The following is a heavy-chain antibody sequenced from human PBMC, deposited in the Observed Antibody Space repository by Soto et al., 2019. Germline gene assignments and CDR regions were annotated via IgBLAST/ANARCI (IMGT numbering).Heavy chain of an antibody. CDR3: ASPPPHYYYYGMDV. V-gene: IGHV1-69*12. CDR2: IIPLFGTA. J-gene: IGHJ6*02. Sequence: QVQRVQSGAEVKKPGSSVKVSCKASGGTFSSYAISWVRQAPGQGLEWRGGIIPLFGTANYAQKFQGRVTITADESTSTAYMELSSPRSEDTAVYYCASPPPHYYYYGMDVWGQGTTVTVSS. CDR1: GGTFSSYA.